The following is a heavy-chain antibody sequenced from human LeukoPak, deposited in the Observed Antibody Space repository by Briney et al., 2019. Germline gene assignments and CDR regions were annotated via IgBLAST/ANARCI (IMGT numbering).Heavy chain of an antibody. V-gene: IGHV3-48*02. CDR2: ISSSSSTI. J-gene: IGHJ4*02. D-gene: IGHD2/OR15-2a*01. CDR1: GFTFSSYS. CDR3: ARVAGATFYDLIVY. Sequence: GGSLRLSCADSGFTFSSYSMNWVRQAPGRGLEWVSYISSSSSTIYYADSVKGRFTISRDNAKNSLYLQMNSLRDEDTAVYYCARVAGATFYDLIVYWGQGTLVTVSS.